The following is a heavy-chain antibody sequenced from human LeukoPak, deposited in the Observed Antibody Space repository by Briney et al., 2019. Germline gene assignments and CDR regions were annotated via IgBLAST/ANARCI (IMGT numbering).Heavy chain of an antibody. V-gene: IGHV4-4*07. CDR3: ARDSRPSLYSSSWFDY. CDR1: GGSISSYY. D-gene: IGHD6-13*01. CDR2: IYTSGST. Sequence: SETLSLTCTVSGGSISSYYWSWIRQPAGRGLEWIGRIYTSGSTNYNPSLKSRVTISVDKSKNQFSLKLSSVTAADTAVYYCARDSRPSLYSSSWFDYWGQGTLVTVSS. J-gene: IGHJ4*02.